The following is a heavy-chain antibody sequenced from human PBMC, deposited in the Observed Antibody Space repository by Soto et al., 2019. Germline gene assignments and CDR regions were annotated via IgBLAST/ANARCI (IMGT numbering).Heavy chain of an antibody. J-gene: IGHJ6*02. CDR1: GFTLGYYG. D-gene: IGHD3-22*01. Sequence: QMRLVESGGGVVQPGRSLRLSCLVSGFTLGYYGTHWVRQAPGKGLEWVAHLSYDGVYTAYADSVKGRFTISSDSAKFTLFLQMDGLTTDDTAVYYCAKAHLASSAGMDVWGQGTNVTVSS. V-gene: IGHV3-30*18. CDR2: LSYDGVYT. CDR3: AKAHLASSAGMDV.